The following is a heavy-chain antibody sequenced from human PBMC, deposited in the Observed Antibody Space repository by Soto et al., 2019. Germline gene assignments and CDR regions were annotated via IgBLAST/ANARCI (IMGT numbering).Heavy chain of an antibody. D-gene: IGHD2-15*01. CDR2: IYPGDSDT. Sequence: PGESLKISCKGSGYSFTSYWIGWVRQMPGKGLEWMGIIYPGDSDTRYSPSFQGQVTISADKSISTAYLQWSSLKASDTAMYYCARGRDFWVVVAAIQWFDPWGQGTLVTVSS. CDR3: ARGRDFWVVVAAIQWFDP. J-gene: IGHJ5*02. V-gene: IGHV5-51*01. CDR1: GYSFTSYW.